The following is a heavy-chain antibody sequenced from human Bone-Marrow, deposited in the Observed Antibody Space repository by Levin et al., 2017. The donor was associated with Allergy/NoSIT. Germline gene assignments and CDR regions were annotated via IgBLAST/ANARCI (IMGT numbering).Heavy chain of an antibody. CDR1: GFTVSDNY. J-gene: IGHJ3*02. V-gene: IGHV3-53*01. Sequence: LSLTCAVSGFTVSDNYMSWLRQAPGKGLEWVSIMYAGGSIYYADSVKGRFTISRDNSKNTLSLQMNSLRVEDTAVYYCASVSRASWRAFDIWGQGTKVTVSS. CDR2: MYAGGSI. D-gene: IGHD2-2*01. CDR3: ASVSRASWRAFDI.